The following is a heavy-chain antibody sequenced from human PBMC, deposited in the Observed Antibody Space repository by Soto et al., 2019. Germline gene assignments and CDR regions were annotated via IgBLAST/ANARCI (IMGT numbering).Heavy chain of an antibody. Sequence: PLGALRLSFEDSGFTLSSYAMSSVLQAPLKGLEWVSAISGSGGSTYYADYVKGRFTIYRDNSMNTLYLQMNRLRAEDTAVYYCAKGRAMFDYWGQGTLVTVSS. CDR2: ISGSGGST. V-gene: IGHV3-23*01. CDR1: GFTLSSYA. J-gene: IGHJ4*02. CDR3: AKGRAMFDY. D-gene: IGHD5-18*01.